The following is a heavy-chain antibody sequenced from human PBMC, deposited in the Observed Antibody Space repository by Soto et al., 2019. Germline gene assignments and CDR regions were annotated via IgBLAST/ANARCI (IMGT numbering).Heavy chain of an antibody. CDR2: ISDSGGST. CDR3: AKNGQWLTDLFNC. J-gene: IGHJ4*02. CDR1: GFTFSTYA. V-gene: IGHV3-23*01. D-gene: IGHD6-19*01. Sequence: GGSLRLSCAASGFTFSTYAMSWVRQAPGKGLEWVSVISDSGGSTYYADSVKGWFAISRDNSKSTLYLQMNSLRADDTAVYYCAKNGQWLTDLFNCWGQGTLVTVSS.